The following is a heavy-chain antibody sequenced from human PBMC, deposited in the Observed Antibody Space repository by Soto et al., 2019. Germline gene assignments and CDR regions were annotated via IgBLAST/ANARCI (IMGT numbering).Heavy chain of an antibody. J-gene: IGHJ4*02. Sequence: LRLSCAASGFTFTWYSMNWVRQAPGKGLEWVSSISSTTNYIYYGDSMKGRFTISRDNAKNSLYLEMNSLRAEDTSVYYCARESEDLTSNFDYWGQGTLVTVSS. CDR3: ARESEDLTSNFDY. CDR2: ISSTTNYI. V-gene: IGHV3-21*06. CDR1: GFTFTWYS.